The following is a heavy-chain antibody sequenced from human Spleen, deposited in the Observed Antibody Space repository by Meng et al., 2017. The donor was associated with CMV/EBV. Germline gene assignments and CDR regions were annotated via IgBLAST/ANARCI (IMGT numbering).Heavy chain of an antibody. D-gene: IGHD3-3*01. CDR2: FNPNSGGT. CDR3: ARDGYYDFWSGHGFAY. CDR1: GYSFTDYF. V-gene: IGHV1-2*02. J-gene: IGHJ4*02. Sequence: ASVKVSCKASGYSFTDYFMHWVRQAPGQGLEWMGWFNPNSGGTNYAQKFEGRVTMTRDTSSSTAYLELSRLRSDDTAAYYCARDGYYDFWSGHGFAYWGQGTLVTVSS.